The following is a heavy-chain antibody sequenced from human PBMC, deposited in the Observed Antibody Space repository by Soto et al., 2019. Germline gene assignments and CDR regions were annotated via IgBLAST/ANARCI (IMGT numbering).Heavy chain of an antibody. V-gene: IGHV5-51*01. Sequence: GESLKISCKGSGYSFSSYWSGWVRQMPGKGLEWMGIIYPGDSDTRYSPSFQGQVTISADKSISTAYLQWSSLKASDTAMYYCARPATSYCGGDCYPPGAFDIWGQGTMVTVSS. CDR1: GYSFSSYW. CDR3: ARPATSYCGGDCYPPGAFDI. J-gene: IGHJ3*02. CDR2: IYPGDSDT. D-gene: IGHD2-21*02.